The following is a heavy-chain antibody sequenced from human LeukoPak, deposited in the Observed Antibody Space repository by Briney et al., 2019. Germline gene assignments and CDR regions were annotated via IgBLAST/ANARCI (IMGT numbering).Heavy chain of an antibody. J-gene: IGHJ4*02. D-gene: IGHD3-3*01. CDR2: ISVSSSTI. CDR1: GFSFGSYG. V-gene: IGHV3-48*01. Sequence: GGSLRLSCTASGFSFGSYGMHWVRQAPGKGLQWMSYISVSSSTINYADSVRGRFTTSRDNAKNSLFLQLTSLRAEDTGFYYCAHGGYYYDAYDSVDYWGQGTLVTVSS. CDR3: AHGGYYYDAYDSVDY.